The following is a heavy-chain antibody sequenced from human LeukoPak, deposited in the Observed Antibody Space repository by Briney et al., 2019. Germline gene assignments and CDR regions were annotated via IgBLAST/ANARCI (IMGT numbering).Heavy chain of an antibody. J-gene: IGHJ4*02. V-gene: IGHV3-74*01. CDR1: GFPFSSYW. CDR2: INSDGSST. D-gene: IGHD6-6*01. Sequence: GGSLRLSCAASGFPFSSYWMHRVRQAPGKGLVWVSRINSDGSSTSYADSVRGRFSISRDNAKNTLYLQMNSLRAEDTAVYYCARGLSGYASSLGYWGQGTLVTVSS. CDR3: ARGLSGYASSLGY.